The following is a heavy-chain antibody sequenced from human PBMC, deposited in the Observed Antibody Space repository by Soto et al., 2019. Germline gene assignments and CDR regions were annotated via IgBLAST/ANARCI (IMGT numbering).Heavy chain of an antibody. V-gene: IGHV1-18*01. J-gene: IGHJ5*02. CDR2: ISTYSGDT. CDR3: ARHHGPTTSENWFDP. CDR1: GYTFFTYD. Sequence: ASVRVSCKASGYTFFTYDISWVRQAPGQGLEWMGWISTYSGDTKYAQKFQGRVTMTTDTSTTTAYLELRSLRSDDTAVYYCARHHGPTTSENWFDPWGQGTLVTVSS. D-gene: IGHD5-12*01.